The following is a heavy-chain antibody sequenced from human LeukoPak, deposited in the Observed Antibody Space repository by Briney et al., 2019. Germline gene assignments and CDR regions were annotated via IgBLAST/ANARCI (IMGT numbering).Heavy chain of an antibody. Sequence: GGSLRLSCAASGFTFSSYSMNWVRQAPGKGLEWVSSISSSSSYIYYADSVKGRFTISRDNAKNSLYLQMNSLRAENTAVYYCARDREGHFGVVFYFDYWGQGTLVTVSS. D-gene: IGHD3-3*01. CDR2: ISSSSSYI. CDR1: GFTFSSYS. J-gene: IGHJ4*02. CDR3: ARDREGHFGVVFYFDY. V-gene: IGHV3-21*01.